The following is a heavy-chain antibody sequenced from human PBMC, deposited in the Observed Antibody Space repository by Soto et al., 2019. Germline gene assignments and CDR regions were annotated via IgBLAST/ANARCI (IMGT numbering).Heavy chain of an antibody. CDR2: IYSNGDT. D-gene: IGHD2-8*01. CDR3: ARKSDSSPVPEADGV. J-gene: IGHJ4*02. V-gene: IGHV3-53*01. CDR1: WFSVGSNY. Sequence: PGGSLRLSCAAPWFSVGSNYMTCVRQSPGKGLEWVSLIYSNGDTDYADSVKGRFSISRDNFKNTLYLQMNNLRAEDTAVYHCARKSDSSPVPEADGVWGRGTLVTVSS.